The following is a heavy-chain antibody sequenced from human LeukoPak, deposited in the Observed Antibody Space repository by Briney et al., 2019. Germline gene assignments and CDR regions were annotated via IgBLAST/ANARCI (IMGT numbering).Heavy chain of an antibody. Sequence: PGGSLRLSCAAAGFTFTDYSMNWVRQAPGKGLEWVSSISSSSSYIYYADSVKGRFTISRDNAKNSLYLQMNSLRAEDTAVYYCARGDDSSSWYNDYWGQGTLVTVSS. D-gene: IGHD6-13*01. V-gene: IGHV3-21*01. J-gene: IGHJ4*02. CDR3: ARGDDSSSWYNDY. CDR2: ISSSSSYI. CDR1: GFTFTDYS.